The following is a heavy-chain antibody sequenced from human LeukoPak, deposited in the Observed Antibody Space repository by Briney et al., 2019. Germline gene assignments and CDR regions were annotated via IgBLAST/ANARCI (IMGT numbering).Heavy chain of an antibody. J-gene: IGHJ4*02. D-gene: IGHD3-22*01. V-gene: IGHV4-4*07. Sequence: SETLSLTCTVSGGSISSYYWSWVRQPAGKGLEWIGRIYTSGSTNDNPSLRSRVTMSVDTSKNQFSLKLSSVTAADTAVYYCARGDYDSSGYYIWGQGTLVTVSS. CDR2: IYTSGST. CDR3: ARGDYDSSGYYI. CDR1: GGSISSYY.